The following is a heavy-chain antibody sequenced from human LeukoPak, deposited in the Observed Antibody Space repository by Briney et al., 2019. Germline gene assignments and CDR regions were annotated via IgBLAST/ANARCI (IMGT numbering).Heavy chain of an antibody. CDR3: PLCSSTSENAFDI. J-gene: IGHJ3*02. V-gene: IGHV4-39*07. D-gene: IGHD2-2*01. CDR1: GGSISINSYY. CDR2: IYYSGST. Sequence: SETLSLTCTVSGGSISINSYYWGWIRQSPGKGLEWIASIYYSGSTYYNPSLKSRVTISVDTSKNQFSLKLSSVTAADTAVYYCPLCSSTSENAFDIWGQGTMVTVSS.